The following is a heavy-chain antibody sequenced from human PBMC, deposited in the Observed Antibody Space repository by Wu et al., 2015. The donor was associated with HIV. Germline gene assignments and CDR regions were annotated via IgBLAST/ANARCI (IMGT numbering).Heavy chain of an antibody. D-gene: IGHD3-9*01. CDR3: VLHPHGDILTDVDY. V-gene: IGHV1-69*12. CDR1: GGTFSSYS. J-gene: IGHJ4*02. Sequence: QVQLVQSGAEVKKPGSSVKVSCKASGGTFSSYSFTWVRQAPGQGLEWMGGIIPSLLGTTNYAQKFQHRVTIIADESTGTVYMGLGSLRSGDTAIYYCVLHPHGDILTDVDYWGPGTLVTVSS. CDR2: IIPSLLGTT.